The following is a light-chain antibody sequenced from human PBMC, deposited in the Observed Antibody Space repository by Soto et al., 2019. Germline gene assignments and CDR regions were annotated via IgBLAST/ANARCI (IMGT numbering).Light chain of an antibody. J-gene: IGKJ4*01. CDR2: PAS. V-gene: IGKV1-27*01. CDR3: QKYNSALFP. Sequence: DIQMTQSPSSLSASVGDRVTITCRASQGISHYLAWYQQKPGKVPKLLIYPASTLQSGVPSRFSGSGSGTDFTLTISSLQPEDVATDYCQKYNSALFPFGGGTKVEIK. CDR1: QGISHY.